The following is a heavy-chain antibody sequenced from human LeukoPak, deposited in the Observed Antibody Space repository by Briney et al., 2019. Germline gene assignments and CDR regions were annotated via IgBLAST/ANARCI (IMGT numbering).Heavy chain of an antibody. CDR3: ARHAIAYYCDY. J-gene: IGHJ4*02. CDR1: GGSFSGHY. D-gene: IGHD2-8*01. Sequence: SETLSLTCTVYGGSFSGHYWSWFRQPPGKGLEWIGEINHSGSINYNPSLKSRVTISADMSKNQFSLKLISVTAADTAVYYCARHAIAYYCDYWGQGTLVTVSS. V-gene: IGHV4-34*01. CDR2: INHSGSI.